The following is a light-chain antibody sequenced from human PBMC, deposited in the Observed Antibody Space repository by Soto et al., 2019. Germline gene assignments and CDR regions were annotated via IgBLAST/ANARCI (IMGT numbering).Light chain of an antibody. CDR3: LSFDSRLSVV. Sequence: QSVLTQPPSVSGAPGQRVTISCTGSSSNIGAGYDVPWYQQLPGRAPKLLIYGDTNRPSGVPDRFSGSKSGTSASLAITGLQAEDEAYYYFLSFDSRLSVVFGGGTKLTVL. CDR1: SSNIGAGYD. CDR2: GDT. J-gene: IGLJ2*01. V-gene: IGLV1-40*01.